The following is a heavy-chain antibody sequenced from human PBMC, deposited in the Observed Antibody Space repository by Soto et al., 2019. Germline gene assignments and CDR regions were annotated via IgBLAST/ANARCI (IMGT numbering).Heavy chain of an antibody. Sequence: QVQLVQSGAEVKKPGSSVKVSCKASGGTFSSYTISWVRQAPGQGLEWMGRIIPILGIANYAQKFQGRVTITADKSTSTAYMELSSLRSEDTAVYYCARDPPYSSSLMPANWFDPWGQGTLVTVSS. CDR3: ARDPPYSSSLMPANWFDP. V-gene: IGHV1-69*08. CDR1: GGTFSSYT. D-gene: IGHD6-13*01. CDR2: IIPILGIA. J-gene: IGHJ5*02.